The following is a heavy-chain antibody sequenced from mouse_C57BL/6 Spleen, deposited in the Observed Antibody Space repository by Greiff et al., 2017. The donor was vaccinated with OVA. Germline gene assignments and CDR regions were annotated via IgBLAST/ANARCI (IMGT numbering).Heavy chain of an antibody. CDR1: GYAFSSSW. J-gene: IGHJ2*01. D-gene: IGHD1-1*01. V-gene: IGHV1-82*01. CDR3: ARDLYYDSSYYFDY. Sequence: LVESGPELVKPGASVKISCKASGYAFSSSWMNWVKQRPGKGLEWIGRIYPGDGDTNYNGKFKGKATLTADKSSSTAYMQLSSLTSEDSAVYFCARDLYYDSSYYFDYWGQGTTLTVSS. CDR2: IYPGDGDT.